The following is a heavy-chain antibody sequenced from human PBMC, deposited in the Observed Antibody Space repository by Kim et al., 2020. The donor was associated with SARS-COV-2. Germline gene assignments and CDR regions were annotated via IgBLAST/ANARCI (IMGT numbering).Heavy chain of an antibody. CDR1: GFTFSSYG. CDR3: ANSRYRIVGATHTQTIELPGGG. V-gene: IGHV3-30*18. CDR2: ISYDGSNK. Sequence: GGSLRLSCAASGFTFSSYGMHWVRQAPGKGLEWVAVISYDGSNKYYADSVKGRFTISRDNSKNTLYLQMNSLRAEDTAVYYCANSRYRIVGATHTQTIELPGGGWGQGTLVTVSS. D-gene: IGHD1-26*01. J-gene: IGHJ4*02.